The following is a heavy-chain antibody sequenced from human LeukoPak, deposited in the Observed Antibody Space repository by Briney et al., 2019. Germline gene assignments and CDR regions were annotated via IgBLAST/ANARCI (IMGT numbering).Heavy chain of an antibody. CDR2: IDTSSTTM. V-gene: IGHV3-11*01. Sequence: GGSLRLSCAASGFTVTDYAMTWIRQSPGKGLEWVSFIDTSSTTMYYTDSVKGRFTISRDNAKNSLYLQMNSLKVEDTAIYYCARDNWVDCWGQGTLVTVSS. CDR1: GFTVTDYA. CDR3: ARDNWVDC. J-gene: IGHJ5*01.